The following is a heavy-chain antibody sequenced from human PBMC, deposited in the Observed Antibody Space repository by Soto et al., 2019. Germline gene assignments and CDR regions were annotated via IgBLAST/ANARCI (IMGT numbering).Heavy chain of an antibody. CDR2: ISYGGRP. V-gene: IGHV4-61*08. Sequence: PSETLSLTCAVSGGSISSGGYSWNWIRQPPGKGLEWIGYISYGGRPNYSPSLRSRVTISADPSKNQISLEVTSGTAADTAVYYCARGYCSGDSCSRPGFDYWGQGALVTVYS. CDR1: GGSISSGGYS. CDR3: ARGYCSGDSCSRPGFDY. J-gene: IGHJ4*02. D-gene: IGHD2-15*01.